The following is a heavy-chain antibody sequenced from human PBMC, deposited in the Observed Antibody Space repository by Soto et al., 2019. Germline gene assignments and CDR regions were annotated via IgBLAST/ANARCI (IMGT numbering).Heavy chain of an antibody. V-gene: IGHV3-30-3*01. CDR3: ARAGRTPPLFRFLEWLPAGYYYYGMDV. J-gene: IGHJ6*02. Sequence: GGSLRLSCAASGFTFSSYAMHWVRQAPGKGLEWVAVISYDGSNKYYADSVKGRFTISRDNSKNTLYLQMNSLRAEDTAVYYYARAGRTPPLFRFLEWLPAGYYYYGMDVWGQGTTVTVSS. D-gene: IGHD3-3*01. CDR1: GFTFSSYA. CDR2: ISYDGSNK.